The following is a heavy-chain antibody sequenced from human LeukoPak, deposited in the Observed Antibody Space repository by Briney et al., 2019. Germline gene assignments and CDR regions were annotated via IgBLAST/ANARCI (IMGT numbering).Heavy chain of an antibody. CDR1: GFTYNNYI. D-gene: IGHD2-21*02. V-gene: IGHV3-23*01. CDR3: ARISVVRQCSRADCYVHRYLDY. Sequence: GGSLRLSCVASGFTYNNYILTWVRQAPGKGLEWVSSISGNGSATFYADSVKGRFTISRDNSKNSVYLQMNSLRAEDTAVYYCARISVVRQCSRADCYVHRYLDYWGQGALVTVSS. J-gene: IGHJ4*02. CDR2: ISGNGSAT.